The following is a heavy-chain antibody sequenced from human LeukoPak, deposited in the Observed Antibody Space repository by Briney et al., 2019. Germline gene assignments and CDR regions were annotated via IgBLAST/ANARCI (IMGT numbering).Heavy chain of an antibody. Sequence: GKSLKISCKGSGYTFASYWIAWVRQMPGKGLERMGSIYPGDSDTTYSPSFQGQVTISADKSIATAYLQWSSLKASDTAMYYCARRAHHDAFDIWGQGTMVTVSS. V-gene: IGHV5-51*01. CDR3: ARRAHHDAFDI. CDR1: GYTFASYW. J-gene: IGHJ3*02. CDR2: IYPGDSDT.